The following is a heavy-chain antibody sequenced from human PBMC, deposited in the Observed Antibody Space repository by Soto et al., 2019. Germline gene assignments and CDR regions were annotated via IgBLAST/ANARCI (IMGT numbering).Heavy chain of an antibody. CDR3: VRGGVDVVATSAFDY. CDR2: IIPIIGTA. Sequence: QMQLVQSGAEVQKPGSSVKVSCKASGGTFNNYAISWVRQAPGQGLEWMGGIIPIIGTADYAHKFQGRLAISADESTGTTFIELSSLRSEDTALYYCVRGGVDVVATSAFDYWGQGTLVTVSS. D-gene: IGHD5-12*01. CDR1: GGTFNNYA. J-gene: IGHJ4*02. V-gene: IGHV1-69*01.